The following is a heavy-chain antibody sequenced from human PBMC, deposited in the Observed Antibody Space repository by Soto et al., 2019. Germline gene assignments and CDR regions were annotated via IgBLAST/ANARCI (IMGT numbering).Heavy chain of an antibody. CDR3: ARGGVVATEGTPVDP. V-gene: IGHV1-18*01. CDR2: ISAYNGNT. J-gene: IGHJ5*02. CDR1: GYTFTSYG. Sequence: GASVKVSCKASGYTFTSYGISWVRQAPGQGLEWMGWISAYNGNTNYAQKLQGRVTMTTDTSTSTAYMELRSLRSDDTAVYYCARGGVVATEGTPVDPWGQGTLVTAPQ. D-gene: IGHD2-21*01.